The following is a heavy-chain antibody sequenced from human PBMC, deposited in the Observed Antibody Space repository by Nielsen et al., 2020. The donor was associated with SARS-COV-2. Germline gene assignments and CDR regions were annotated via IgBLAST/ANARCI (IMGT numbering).Heavy chain of an antibody. V-gene: IGHV4-59*01. CDR2: IYYSGNT. D-gene: IGHD6-6*01. CDR1: GGSISSYY. J-gene: IGHJ6*02. Sequence: SETLSLTCTVSGGSISSYYWSWIRQPPGKGLEWIGYIYYSGNTNYNPSLKSRVTISVDSSKNQFSLRLSSVTAADTAVYYCARDRHSSSPYGMGVWGQGTTVTVSS. CDR3: ARDRHSSSPYGMGV.